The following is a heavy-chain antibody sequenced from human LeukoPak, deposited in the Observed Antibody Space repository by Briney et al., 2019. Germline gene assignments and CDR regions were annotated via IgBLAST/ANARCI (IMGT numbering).Heavy chain of an antibody. V-gene: IGHV3-23*01. D-gene: IGHD3-16*02. CDR3: AKDNDYVWGSYRPPHFDY. CDR2: ISGSGGST. CDR1: GFTFSSYA. J-gene: IGHJ4*02. Sequence: GGSLRLSCAASGFTFSSYAMSWVRQAPGKGLEWVSAISGSGGSTYYADSVKGRFTISRDNSKNTLYLQMNSLRAEDTAVYYCAKDNDYVWGSYRPPHFDYWGQGTLVTVSS.